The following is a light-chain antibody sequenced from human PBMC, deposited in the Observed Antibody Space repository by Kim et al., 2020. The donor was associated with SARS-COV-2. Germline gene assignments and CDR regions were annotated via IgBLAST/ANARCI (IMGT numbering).Light chain of an antibody. V-gene: IGLV1-44*01. CDR3: SAWDNTLDGDVL. CDR1: SSNIGNNS. CDR2: GTD. Sequence: QRVTISCSGSSSNIGNNSVNWYQQVPGTAPQLLIFGTDKRPPGVPDRFSGSTSGTSASLAISGLQSEDEADYYCSAWDNTLDGDVLFGGGTQLTVL. J-gene: IGLJ2*01.